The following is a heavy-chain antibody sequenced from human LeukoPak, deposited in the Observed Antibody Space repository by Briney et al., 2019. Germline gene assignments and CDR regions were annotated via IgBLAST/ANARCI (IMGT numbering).Heavy chain of an antibody. V-gene: IGHV4-61*02. CDR3: AREGYCSGGSCYSTPY. CDR2: IYTSGST. J-gene: IGHJ4*02. CDR1: GGSISSGSYY. D-gene: IGHD2-15*01. Sequence: SETLSLTCTVSGGSISSGSYYWSWIRQPAGTGLEWIGRIYTSGSTNYNPSLKSRVTISVDPSKNQFSLKLSSVTAADTAVYYCAREGYCSGGSCYSTPYWGQGTLVTVSS.